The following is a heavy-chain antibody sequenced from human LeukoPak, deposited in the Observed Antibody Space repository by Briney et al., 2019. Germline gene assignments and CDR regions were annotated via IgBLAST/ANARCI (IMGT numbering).Heavy chain of an antibody. J-gene: IGHJ3*02. CDR1: GFTFSSYA. D-gene: IGHD4-11*01. CDR3: ARRRDYSDYSDAFDI. Sequence: PGGSLRLSCAASGFTFSSYAMHWVRQAPGKGLEWVANIKQDGSEKYYVDSVKGRFTISRDNAKNSLYLQMNSLRAEDTAVYYCARRRDYSDYSDAFDIWGRGTMVTVSS. CDR2: IKQDGSEK. V-gene: IGHV3-7*01.